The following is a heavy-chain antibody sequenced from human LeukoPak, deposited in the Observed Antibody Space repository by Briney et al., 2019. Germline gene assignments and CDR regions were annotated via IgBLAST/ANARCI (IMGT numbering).Heavy chain of an antibody. CDR3: ARVGIAAAGTKAWFDP. CDR2: IYYSGST. D-gene: IGHD6-13*01. CDR1: GGSISSSSYY. V-gene: IGHV4-39*07. Sequence: SETLSLTCTVSGGSISSSSYYWGWIRQPPGKGLEWIGSIYYSGSTYYNPSLKSRVTISVDTSKNQFSLKLSSVTAADTAVYYCARVGIAAAGTKAWFDPWGQGTLVTVSS. J-gene: IGHJ5*02.